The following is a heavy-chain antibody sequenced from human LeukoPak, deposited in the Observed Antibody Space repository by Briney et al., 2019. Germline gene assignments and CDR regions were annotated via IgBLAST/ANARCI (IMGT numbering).Heavy chain of an antibody. CDR3: ARWYYDSSGYFDDAFDI. J-gene: IGHJ3*02. V-gene: IGHV3-74*01. Sequence: GGSLRLSCAASGFTFSSYWMHWVRQAPGKGLVWVSRINSDGSSTNYADSVKGRFTISRDNAKNTLFLQMNSLRAEDTAVYYCARWYYDSSGYFDDAFDIWGQGTMVTVSS. CDR2: INSDGSST. CDR1: GFTFSSYW. D-gene: IGHD3-22*01.